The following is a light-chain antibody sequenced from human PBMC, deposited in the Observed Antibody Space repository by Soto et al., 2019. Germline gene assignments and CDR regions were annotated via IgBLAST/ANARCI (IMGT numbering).Light chain of an antibody. J-gene: IGKJ3*01. Sequence: DIQMTQSPSSLSASVGDRVTITCQASQDISNYLNWYQQKPGKAPKLLIYDASNLESGVPSRFSGSGSGTDFTFTISSLQPEDIAAYYCHQYDNLPFTFRPGTKVDIK. CDR2: DAS. CDR3: HQYDNLPFT. V-gene: IGKV1-33*01. CDR1: QDISNY.